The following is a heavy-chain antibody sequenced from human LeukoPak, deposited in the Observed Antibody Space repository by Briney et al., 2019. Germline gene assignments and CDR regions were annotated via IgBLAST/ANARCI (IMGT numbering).Heavy chain of an antibody. CDR1: GFTFSSYG. CDR2: LSSSGSI. CDR3: ARHAVVDAYPRYFQH. V-gene: IGHV4-39*01. Sequence: GSLRLSCAASGFTFSSYGMHWVRQAPGKGLEWIGSLSSSGSIYYSPSLKSRVTVSIDTSKNQFSLRLTSVIAADTAVYYCARHAVVDAYPRYFQHWGQGTLITVSS. J-gene: IGHJ1*01. D-gene: IGHD5-12*01.